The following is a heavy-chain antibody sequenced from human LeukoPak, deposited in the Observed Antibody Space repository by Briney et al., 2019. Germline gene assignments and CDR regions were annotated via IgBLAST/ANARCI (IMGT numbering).Heavy chain of an antibody. J-gene: IGHJ4*02. CDR1: GASVSSDNW. CDR3: AKEGKHCSFLSCPIEY. CDR2: VYQTGNT. V-gene: IGHV4-4*02. Sequence: SETLSLTCAVSGASVSSDNWWTWVRQSPAKGLEWIGEVYQTGNTNYNPSLKSRVAISLDKSKNQFSLNLTPATAADTAIYYCAKEGKHCSFLSCPIEYWGRGVLVTVSS. D-gene: IGHD2-15*01.